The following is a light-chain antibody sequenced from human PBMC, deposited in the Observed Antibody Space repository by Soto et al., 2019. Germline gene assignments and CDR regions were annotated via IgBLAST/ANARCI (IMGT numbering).Light chain of an antibody. J-gene: IGKJ5*01. Sequence: DIQMTQSPSTLSASVGDRVTITCRASQSINSWLAWYQQKPGKAPKLLIYKASSLETGVPSRFSGSGSGTEFTLTISSLQPDDFAVYYCQQYNNWPPITFGQGTRLEIK. CDR3: QQYNNWPPIT. CDR2: KAS. CDR1: QSINSW. V-gene: IGKV1-5*03.